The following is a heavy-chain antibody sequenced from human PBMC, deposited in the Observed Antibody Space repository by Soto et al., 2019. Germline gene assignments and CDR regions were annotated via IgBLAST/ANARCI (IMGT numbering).Heavy chain of an antibody. V-gene: IGHV4-39*01. Sequence: SEILCIAGTFTVDSISSRSYDWGWIRQPPGKGLEWIGSIYYSRSTYNHPSLRSRVSMSIDTSKDQFSLKLKSVTAADTPLYFCPRQRTSVVTKGYFDVWGPGSLVTGSS. J-gene: IGHJ4*03. D-gene: IGHD2-21*02. CDR1: VDSISSRSYD. CDR3: PRQRTSVVTKGYFDV. CDR2: IYYSRST.